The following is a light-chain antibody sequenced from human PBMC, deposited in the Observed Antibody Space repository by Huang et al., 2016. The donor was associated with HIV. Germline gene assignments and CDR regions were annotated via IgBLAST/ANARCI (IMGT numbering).Light chain of an antibody. J-gene: IGKJ3*01. CDR2: AAS. CDR3: QQYYNLPFT. Sequence: DIQMTQSPSSLFAFVGDRVTTTCQASQDIKNVLNWYQHKPGKAPKPLIYAASNLESGVPRRFSGNISGADFIFTINSLQPEDIATYYCQQYYNLPFTFGPGTKVNI. V-gene: IGKV1-33*01. CDR1: QDIKNV.